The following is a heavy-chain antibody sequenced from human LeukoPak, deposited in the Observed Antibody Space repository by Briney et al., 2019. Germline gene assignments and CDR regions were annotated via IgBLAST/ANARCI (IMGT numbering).Heavy chain of an antibody. CDR2: IWYDGSNK. J-gene: IGHJ4*02. V-gene: IGHV3-33*01. D-gene: IGHD3-16*01. CDR3: ARDGGGNTPSFDY. CDR1: GFTFSSYG. Sequence: GRSLRLSCAASGFTFSSYGMHWVRQAPGKGLEWVAVIWYDGSNKYYADSVKGRFTISRDNSKNTLYLQMNSLRAEDTAVYYCARDGGGNTPSFDYWGQGTLVTVSS.